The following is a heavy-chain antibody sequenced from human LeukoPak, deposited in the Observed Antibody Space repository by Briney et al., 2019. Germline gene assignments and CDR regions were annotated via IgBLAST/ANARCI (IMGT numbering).Heavy chain of an antibody. CDR1: GYSFTSYW. Sequence: PGESLKISCKGSGYSFTSYWISWVRQMPGKGLEWMGRIDPSDSYTNYSPSFQGHVTISADKSISTAYLQWSSLKASDHAMYYCAGVSIGERAGGTEFDAFDIWGQGTMVTVSS. V-gene: IGHV5-10-1*01. CDR2: IDPSDSYT. J-gene: IGHJ3*02. D-gene: IGHD6-13*01. CDR3: AGVSIGERAGGTEFDAFDI.